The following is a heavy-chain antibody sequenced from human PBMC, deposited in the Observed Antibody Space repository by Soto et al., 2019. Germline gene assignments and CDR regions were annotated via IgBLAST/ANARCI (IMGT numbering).Heavy chain of an antibody. V-gene: IGHV3-23*01. CDR1: GFTFTYYS. CDR3: AAPVPAATHYVYYELDV. Sequence: EVQLLESGGGLVQPGGSLRLSCAASGFTFTYYSMSWVRQAPGKGRDWVSNIIGSGDAIYYADSVKGRFTISRDNSKKTLYLQMNSLRADDTAVYYCAAPVPAATHYVYYELDVWGQGTTVTVSS. CDR2: IIGSGDAI. D-gene: IGHD2-2*01. J-gene: IGHJ6*02.